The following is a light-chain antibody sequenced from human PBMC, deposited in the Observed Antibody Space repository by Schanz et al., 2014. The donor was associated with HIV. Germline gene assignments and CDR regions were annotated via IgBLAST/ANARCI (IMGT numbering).Light chain of an antibody. Sequence: QSVLTQPPSVSAAPGQRVTISCSGSAFNVGQNYVSWYQQFPGTAPKLLIYGTHDRLSEIPDRFSGSKTGTSATLAIVGLQTEDEADYYCLSYDNTLSGPYVFGSGTKLTVL. CDR2: GTH. J-gene: IGLJ1*01. CDR1: AFNVGQNY. CDR3: LSYDNTLSGPYV. V-gene: IGLV1-51*01.